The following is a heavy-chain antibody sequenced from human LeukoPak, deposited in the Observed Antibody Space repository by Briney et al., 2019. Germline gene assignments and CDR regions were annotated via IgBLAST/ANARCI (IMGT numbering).Heavy chain of an antibody. Sequence: PGGSLRLSCAASGFSFSTYNMNWVRQAPGQRLEGVSSITSGSSYIYYADSVKGRFTISRDNAKSSLYLQMDSLRAEDTAVYYCARDPYSGNYGAYYYYYLDVWGKGPTVTISS. J-gene: IGHJ6*03. CDR3: ARDPYSGNYGAYYYYYLDV. D-gene: IGHD1-26*01. CDR2: ITSGSSYI. CDR1: GFSFSTYN. V-gene: IGHV3-21*01.